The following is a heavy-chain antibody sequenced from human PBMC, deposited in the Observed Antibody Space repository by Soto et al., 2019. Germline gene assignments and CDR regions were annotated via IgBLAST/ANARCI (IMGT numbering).Heavy chain of an antibody. D-gene: IGHD6-19*01. CDR1: GDSVSSNSVA. J-gene: IGHJ4*02. CDR2: TYYRSKWYT. V-gene: IGHV6-1*01. Sequence: SQTLSLTCAISGDSVSSNSVAWNWIRQSPSRGLEWLGRTYYRSKWYTACSVSGKSRLTINPETSKNQFSLQLKSVTPDDTAVYYCVRDTGSGSGWYGIWGQGTQVTVSS. CDR3: VRDTGSGSGWYGI.